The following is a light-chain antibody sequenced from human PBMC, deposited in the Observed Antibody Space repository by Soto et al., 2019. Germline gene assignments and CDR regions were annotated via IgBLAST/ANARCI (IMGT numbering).Light chain of an antibody. CDR2: EVS. J-gene: IGLJ1*01. CDR3: CSYAGGRSPYV. CDR1: TSDVGSYDL. Sequence: QCALTQPASVSGSPGRSITISSTGTTSDVGSYDLVSWYQQHPGKAPKIMIYEVSKRPSGDSNRFSGSKSGNTASLTISGLQAEDEADYYCCSYAGGRSPYVFGTGTKVTVL. V-gene: IGLV2-23*02.